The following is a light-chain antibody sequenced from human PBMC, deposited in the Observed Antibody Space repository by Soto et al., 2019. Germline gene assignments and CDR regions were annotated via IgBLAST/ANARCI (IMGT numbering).Light chain of an antibody. CDR3: SSYTSSSTLKVL. CDR2: EVS. CDR1: SSDVGFYNY. Sequence: QSALTQPASVSGSPGQSITISCTGTSSDVGFYNYVSWYQQRPGKAPKLMIFEVSNRPSGVSHRFSGSKSGNTASLTISGLRSEDEADYYCSSYTSSSTLKVLFGGGTKLTVL. V-gene: IGLV2-14*01. J-gene: IGLJ2*01.